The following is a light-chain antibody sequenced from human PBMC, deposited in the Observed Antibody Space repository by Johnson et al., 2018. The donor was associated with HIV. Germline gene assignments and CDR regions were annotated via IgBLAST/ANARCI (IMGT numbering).Light chain of an antibody. J-gene: IGLJ1*01. CDR1: SSNIGNNY. V-gene: IGLV1-51*01. Sequence: QSVLTQPPSVSAAPGQKVTISCSGSSSNIGNNYVSWYQQLPGTALKLLIYDNNKRPSGIPDRFSGSKSGTSATLRITGLRTGDEADYYGVTWDSRLSTGINYVFGTGTKVTVI. CDR2: DNN. CDR3: VTWDSRLSTGINYV.